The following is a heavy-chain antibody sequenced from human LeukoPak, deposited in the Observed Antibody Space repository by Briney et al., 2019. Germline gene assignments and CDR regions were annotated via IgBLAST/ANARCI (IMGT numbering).Heavy chain of an antibody. D-gene: IGHD3-3*01. Sequence: VSGPTLVKPTQTLTLTCTFSGFSLSTSGVGVGWIRQPPGKALVWLALIYWNDDKRYSPSLKSRLTITKDTSKNQVVLTMTNMDPVDTATYYCAHRNYDFWSGYYFDYWGQGTLVTVSS. J-gene: IGHJ4*02. CDR2: IYWNDDK. CDR1: GFSLSTSGVG. CDR3: AHRNYDFWSGYYFDY. V-gene: IGHV2-5*01.